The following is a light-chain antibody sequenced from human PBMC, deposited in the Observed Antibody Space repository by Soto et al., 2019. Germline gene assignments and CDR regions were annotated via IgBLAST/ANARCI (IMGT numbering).Light chain of an antibody. Sequence: QSVLTQPPSASGTPGQRVTISCSGSSSNIRSNTVNWYQQLPGTAPKLLIYSYNQRPSGVPDRFSGSKSGTSASLAISGLQSEDEADYYCAAWDDSPNGYVFGTGTKVTVL. V-gene: IGLV1-44*01. CDR2: SYN. CDR3: AAWDDSPNGYV. CDR1: SSNIRSNT. J-gene: IGLJ1*01.